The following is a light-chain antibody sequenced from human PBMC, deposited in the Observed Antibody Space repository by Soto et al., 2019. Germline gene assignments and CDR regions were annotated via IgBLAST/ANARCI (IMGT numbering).Light chain of an antibody. Sequence: EIVMTQSPATLSVSPGEKATLSCRASQSVSNNLAWFQQKPGQVPRLLIYGASNRATGVSARFSGSGSGTEFTLTISSLQPDDFATYYCQHYNSYSEAFGQGTKVDIK. J-gene: IGKJ1*01. V-gene: IGKV3-15*01. CDR3: QHYNSYSEA. CDR2: GAS. CDR1: QSVSNN.